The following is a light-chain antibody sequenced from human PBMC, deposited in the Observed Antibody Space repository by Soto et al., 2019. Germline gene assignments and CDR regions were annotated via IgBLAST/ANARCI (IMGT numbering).Light chain of an antibody. CDR1: QSLLHSNGYNY. V-gene: IGKV2-28*01. J-gene: IGKJ2*01. CDR3: MQVLQTPYT. Sequence: DIVMTQSPLSLPVTPGEPASISCRSSQSLLHSNGYNYLDWYLQKPGQSPQLLIYLGSNRASGVPDRFSGSGSGTDFTLKISRVEAEDVGVYYCMQVLQTPYTFCQGTKLEIK. CDR2: LGS.